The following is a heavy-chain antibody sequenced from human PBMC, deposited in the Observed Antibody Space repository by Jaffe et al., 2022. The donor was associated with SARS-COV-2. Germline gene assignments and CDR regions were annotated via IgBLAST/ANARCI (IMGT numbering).Heavy chain of an antibody. V-gene: IGHV4-39*01. Sequence: QLQLQESGPGLVKPSETLSLTCTVSGGSISSSSYYWGWIRQPPGKGLEWIGSIYYSGSTYYNPSLKSRVTISVDTSKNQFSLKLSSVTAADTAVYYCARRNYYDFWSGFNWFDPWGQGTLVTVSS. D-gene: IGHD3-3*01. CDR1: GGSISSSSYY. J-gene: IGHJ5*02. CDR2: IYYSGST. CDR3: ARRNYYDFWSGFNWFDP.